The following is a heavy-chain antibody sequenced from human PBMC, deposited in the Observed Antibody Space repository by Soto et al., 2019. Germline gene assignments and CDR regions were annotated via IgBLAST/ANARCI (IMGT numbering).Heavy chain of an antibody. Sequence: GGSLSLSCAASGFTFSSYAMHWVRQAPGKGLEWVAVISYDGSNKYYADSVKGRFTISRDNSKNTLYLQMNSLRAEDTAVYYCAREGTLARDFDYWGQGTLVTVSS. CDR1: GFTFSSYA. CDR2: ISYDGSNK. J-gene: IGHJ4*02. CDR3: AREGTLARDFDY. V-gene: IGHV3-30-3*01. D-gene: IGHD3-16*01.